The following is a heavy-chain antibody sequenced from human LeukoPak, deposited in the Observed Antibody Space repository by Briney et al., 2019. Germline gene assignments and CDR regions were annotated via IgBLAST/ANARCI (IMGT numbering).Heavy chain of an antibody. V-gene: IGHV3-9*01. CDR3: ARSNAYSGSSLWY. CDR2: ISWNSGSI. J-gene: IGHJ4*02. CDR1: GFTFDDYA. Sequence: PGGSLRLSCAASGFTFDDYAMHWVRQAPGKGLEWVSGISWNSGSIGYADSVKGRFTISRDNSKNTLYLQMNSLRAEDTAVYYCARSNAYSGSSLWYWGQGTLVTVSS. D-gene: IGHD1-26*01.